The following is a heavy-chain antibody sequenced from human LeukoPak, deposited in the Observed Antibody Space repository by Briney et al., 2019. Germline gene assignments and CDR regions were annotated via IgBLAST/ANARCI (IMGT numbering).Heavy chain of an antibody. J-gene: IGHJ2*01. Sequence: SGTLSLTCTISGGSISTSSYYWGWIRQPPGKGLEWIGSIFYSGSTYYNPSLKSRVTISVDTSKNQFSLNLSSVTAADTAVYYCARPATVTTSFWYFDLWGRGTLVTVSS. CDR2: IFYSGST. V-gene: IGHV4-39*01. CDR1: GGSISTSSYY. CDR3: ARPATVTTSFWYFDL. D-gene: IGHD4-17*01.